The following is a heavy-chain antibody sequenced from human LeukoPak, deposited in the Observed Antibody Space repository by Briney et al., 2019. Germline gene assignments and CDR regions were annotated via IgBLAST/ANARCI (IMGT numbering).Heavy chain of an antibody. CDR1: GYSISSGYY. V-gene: IGHV4-38-2*02. Sequence: SETLSLTCAVSGYSISSGYYWGWIRQPPGKGLEWIGSIYHSGSTYYNPSLKSRVTISVDTSKNQFSLKLSSVTAADTDVYYCAREGGSYFSAPFDYWGQGTLVTVSS. D-gene: IGHD1-26*01. CDR3: AREGGSYFSAPFDY. CDR2: IYHSGST. J-gene: IGHJ4*02.